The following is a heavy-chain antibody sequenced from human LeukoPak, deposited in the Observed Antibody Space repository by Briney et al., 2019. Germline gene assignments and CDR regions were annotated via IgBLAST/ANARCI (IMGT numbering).Heavy chain of an antibody. CDR1: GFTFSSYP. J-gene: IGHJ4*02. V-gene: IGHV3-23*01. CDR2: ISGSGGST. CDR3: AKDPDSSGYYSYYFDY. Sequence: GGSLRLSCAASGFTFSSYPMSWVRQAPGKGLEWVSAISGSGGSTYYADSVKGRFTISRDNSKNTLYLQMNSLRAEDTAVYYCAKDPDSSGYYSYYFDYWGQGTLVTVSS. D-gene: IGHD3-22*01.